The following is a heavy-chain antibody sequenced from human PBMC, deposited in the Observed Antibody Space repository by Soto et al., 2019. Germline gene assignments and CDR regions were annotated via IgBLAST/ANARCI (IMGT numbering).Heavy chain of an antibody. CDR3: ARETYCSGGSCYFILWYFDL. Sequence: EVQLVESGGGLVKPGGSLRLSCAASGFTFSSYSMNWVRQAPGKGLEWVSSISSSSSYIYYADSVKGRFTISRDNAKNALYLQMNSVRAEDTAVYYCARETYCSGGSCYFILWYFDLWGRGTLVTVSS. D-gene: IGHD2-15*01. CDR1: GFTFSSYS. CDR2: ISSSSSYI. J-gene: IGHJ2*01. V-gene: IGHV3-21*01.